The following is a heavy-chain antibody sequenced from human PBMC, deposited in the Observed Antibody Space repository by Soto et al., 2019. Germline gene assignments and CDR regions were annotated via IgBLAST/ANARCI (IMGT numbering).Heavy chain of an antibody. CDR2: INPSGGST. CDR3: AREHQGITLFGVLTEKEEDY. CDR1: GYTFTSYY. J-gene: IGHJ4*02. Sequence: ASVKVSCKASGYTFTSYYMHWVRQAPGQGLEWMGIINPSGGSTSYAQKFQGRVTMTRDTPTSTVYMELSSLRSEDTAVYYCAREHQGITLFGVLTEKEEDYWGQGTLVTVSS. D-gene: IGHD3-3*01. V-gene: IGHV1-46*01.